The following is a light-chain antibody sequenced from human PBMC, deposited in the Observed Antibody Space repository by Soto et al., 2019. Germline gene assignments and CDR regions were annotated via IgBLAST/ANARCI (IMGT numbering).Light chain of an antibody. V-gene: IGLV1-51*01. CDR1: SSNVGKNF. Sequence: QSVLTQPPSVSAAPGQTVSISCSGSSSNVGKNFVSWYQHVPGKAPKLLIYDNQKRPSGIPDRFSASKSGTVATLDITGLQTGDEADYYCETWDSSLTSGVIFGGGTKLTVL. CDR3: ETWDSSLTSGVI. CDR2: DNQ. J-gene: IGLJ2*01.